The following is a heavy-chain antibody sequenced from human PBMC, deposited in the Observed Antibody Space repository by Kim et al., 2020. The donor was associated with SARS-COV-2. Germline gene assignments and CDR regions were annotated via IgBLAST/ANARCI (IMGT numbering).Heavy chain of an antibody. D-gene: IGHD6-6*01. CDR3: AKGSSPYYYYYMDV. V-gene: IGHV3-9*01. J-gene: IGHJ6*03. Sequence: DSVKGRFTISRDNAKNSLYLQMNSLGAEDTALYYCAKGSSPYYYYYMDVWGKGTPVTVSS.